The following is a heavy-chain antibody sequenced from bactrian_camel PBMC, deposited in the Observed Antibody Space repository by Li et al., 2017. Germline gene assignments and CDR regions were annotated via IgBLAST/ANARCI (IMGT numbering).Heavy chain of an antibody. J-gene: IGHJ6*01. CDR1: GYTRSDNF. CDR3: AAEPTVFGYCGGDYYPSNGF. V-gene: IGHV3S53*01. D-gene: IGHD2*01. Sequence: VQLVESGGGSVQAGGSLRLSCAASGYTRSDNFMGWFRQIPDKEREGVAGIESGGSTSYADSVKGRFTISQDNAKNTLYLQMDSLKPEDTAMYYCAAEPTVFGYCGGDYYPSNGFWGQGTQVTVS. CDR2: IESGGST.